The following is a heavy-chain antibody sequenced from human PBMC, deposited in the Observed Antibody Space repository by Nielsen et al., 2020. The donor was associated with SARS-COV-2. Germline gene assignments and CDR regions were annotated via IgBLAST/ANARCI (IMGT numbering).Heavy chain of an antibody. CDR2: ISAYNGNT. CDR3: ARDFSSSFSSGYYDDAFDI. V-gene: IGHV1-18*01. CDR1: GYTFTSYG. Sequence: SVKVSCKASGYTFTSYGISWVRQAPGQGLEWMGWISAYNGNTNYAQKLQGRVTMTTDTSTSTAYMELRSLRSDDTAVYYCARDFSSSFSSGYYDDAFDIWGQGTMVTVSS. J-gene: IGHJ3*02. D-gene: IGHD3-22*01.